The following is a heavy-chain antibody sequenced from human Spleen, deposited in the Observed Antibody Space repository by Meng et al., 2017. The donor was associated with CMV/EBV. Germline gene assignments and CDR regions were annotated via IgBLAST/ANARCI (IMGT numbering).Heavy chain of an antibody. CDR2: IGYRSGYI. Sequence: GGSLRLSCAVSGGSISSSNWWSWVRQPPGKGLEWVSSIGYRSGYIYYADSVKGRFTISRDNAKNSLFLQMNGLRAEDTAVYYCARSLQNGVVIMASPFDYWGQGTLVTVSS. CDR3: ARSLQNGVVIMASPFDY. CDR1: GGSISSSN. D-gene: IGHD3-3*01. V-gene: IGHV3-21*01. J-gene: IGHJ4*02.